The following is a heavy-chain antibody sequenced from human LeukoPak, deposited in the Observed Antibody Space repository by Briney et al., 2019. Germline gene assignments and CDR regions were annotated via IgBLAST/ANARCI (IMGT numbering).Heavy chain of an antibody. CDR3: ARQYYGSGSYSLDY. J-gene: IGHJ4*02. CDR2: TYYSGST. D-gene: IGHD3-10*01. Sequence: PSETLSLTCTVSGGSISSYYWSWIRQPPGKGLEWIGYTYYSGSTNYNPSLKSRVTISVDTSKNQFSLKLSSVTAADTAVYYCARQYYGSGSYSLDYWGQGTLVTVSS. V-gene: IGHV4-59*01. CDR1: GGSISSYY.